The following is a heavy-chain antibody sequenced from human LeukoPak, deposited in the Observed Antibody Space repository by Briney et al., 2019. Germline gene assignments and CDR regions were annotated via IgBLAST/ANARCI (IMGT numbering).Heavy chain of an antibody. CDR1: GFTFGDYA. CDR2: ISWNSGRI. V-gene: IGHV3-9*01. CDR3: VKDRVWFGELLNPLFDN. Sequence: GGSLRLSCTASGFTFGDYAMSWVRQAPGKGLEWVSGISWNSGRIGYADSVKGRFTISRDNAKNSLYLQMNSLRAEDTALYYCVKDRVWFGELLNPLFDNWGQGTLVTVSS. D-gene: IGHD3-10*01. J-gene: IGHJ4*02.